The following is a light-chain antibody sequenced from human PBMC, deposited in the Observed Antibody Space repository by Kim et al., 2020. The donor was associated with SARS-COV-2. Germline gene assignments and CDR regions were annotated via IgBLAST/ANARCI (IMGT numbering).Light chain of an antibody. CDR3: QSYASSLSGSV. CDR1: SSNIGAGYD. J-gene: IGLJ2*01. V-gene: IGLV1-40*01. Sequence: RVTISCTGSSSNIGAGYDVHWYQQLPGTAPKLLIYGNTNRPSGVPDRFSGSKSDTSASLAITGLQAEDEADYYCQSYASSLSGSVFGGGTQLTVL. CDR2: GNT.